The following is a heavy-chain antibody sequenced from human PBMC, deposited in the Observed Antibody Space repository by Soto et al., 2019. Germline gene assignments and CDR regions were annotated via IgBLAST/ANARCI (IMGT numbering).Heavy chain of an antibody. CDR3: AQGKTGTGTDVFDI. CDR1: GFSFNTNGVG. V-gene: IGHV2-5*02. CDR2: IYWDDDK. Sequence: QITLKESGPTLVKPTQTLTLTCTFSGFSFNTNGVGVGWIRQPPGKALEWLALIYWDDDKRYSPSLKSRLTITKDTSKHQVVLTMTNMDPVDTATYYGAQGKTGTGTDVFDIWGQGTMVTVSS. D-gene: IGHD3-10*01. J-gene: IGHJ3*02.